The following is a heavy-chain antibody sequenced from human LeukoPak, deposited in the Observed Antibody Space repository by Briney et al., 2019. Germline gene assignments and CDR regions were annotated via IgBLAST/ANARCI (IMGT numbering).Heavy chain of an antibody. CDR2: IYPGDSDT. CDR3: ARRSITMIVVVHDAFDI. J-gene: IGHJ3*02. V-gene: IGHV5-51*01. Sequence: GESLKISCKGSGYSFTGYWIGWVRQMPGKGLEWMGIIYPGDSDTRYSPSFQGQVTISADKSISTAYLQWSSLKASDTAMYYCARRSITMIVVVHDAFDIWGQGTMVTVSS. CDR1: GYSFTGYW. D-gene: IGHD3-22*01.